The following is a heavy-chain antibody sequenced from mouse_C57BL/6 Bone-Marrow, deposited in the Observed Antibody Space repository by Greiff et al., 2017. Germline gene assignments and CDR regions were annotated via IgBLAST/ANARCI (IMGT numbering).Heavy chain of an antibody. V-gene: IGHV1-82*01. CDR3: ARNITTVVADYFDY. Sequence: QVQLQQSGPELVKPGASVKISCKASGYAFSSSWMNWVKQRPGKGLEWIGRIYPGDGDTNYNGKFKGKATLTADKSSSTAYMQLSSLTSEDSAVYFCARNITTVVADYFDYWGQGTTLTVSS. D-gene: IGHD1-1*01. CDR2: IYPGDGDT. CDR1: GYAFSSSW. J-gene: IGHJ2*01.